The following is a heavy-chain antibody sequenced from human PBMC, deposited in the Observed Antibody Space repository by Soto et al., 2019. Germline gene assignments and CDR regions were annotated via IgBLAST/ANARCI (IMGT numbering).Heavy chain of an antibody. CDR2: IIPIFGTA. J-gene: IGHJ4*02. Sequence: QVQLVQSGAEVKKPGSSVKVSCKASGGTFSSYAISWVRQAPGQGLEWMGGIIPIFGTANYAQKFQGRVTITEDEATSTGSMEPSSLRSEDTAVYYCAGEEGDDSKDYWGQGTLVTVSS. CDR1: GGTFSSYA. V-gene: IGHV1-69*01. CDR3: AGEEGDDSKDY. D-gene: IGHD3-22*01.